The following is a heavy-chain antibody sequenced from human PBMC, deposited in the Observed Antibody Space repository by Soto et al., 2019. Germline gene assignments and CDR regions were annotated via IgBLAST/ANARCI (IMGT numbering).Heavy chain of an antibody. CDR2: IYYSGST. CDR1: EGSIGSGGYY. V-gene: IGHV4-31*03. D-gene: IGHD3-22*01. CDR3: ARSYFDYYDSSGPMAFDI. J-gene: IGHJ3*02. Sequence: SWSLSLPCTVAEGSIGSGGYYWSWIRQHPGKGLEWIGYIYYSGSTYYNPSLKSRVTISVDTSKNQFSLKLSSVTAADTAVYYCARSYFDYYDSSGPMAFDIWGQGTMVTVSS.